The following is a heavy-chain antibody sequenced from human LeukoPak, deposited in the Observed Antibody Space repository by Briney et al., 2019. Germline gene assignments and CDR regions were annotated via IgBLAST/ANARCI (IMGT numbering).Heavy chain of an antibody. CDR3: ARGLLYYYGSGSYFWFDP. D-gene: IGHD3-10*01. Sequence: PSETLSLTCAVYGGSFSGYYWSWIRQPPGKGLESIGEINHSGSTNYNPSLKSRVTISVDTSKNQFSLKLSSVTAADTAVYYCARGLLYYYGSGSYFWFDPWGQGTLVTVSS. CDR2: INHSGST. J-gene: IGHJ5*02. CDR1: GGSFSGYY. V-gene: IGHV4-34*01.